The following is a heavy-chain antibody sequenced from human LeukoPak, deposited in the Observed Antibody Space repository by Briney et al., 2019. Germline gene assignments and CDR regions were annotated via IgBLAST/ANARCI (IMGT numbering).Heavy chain of an antibody. CDR2: IRFDGNEK. Sequence: PGGSLRLSCAASGFTFSYYGFHWVRQAPGKGLEWVAFIRFDGNEKYYADSVKGRFTISRDNSKNTLYLQMNSLRAEDTAVYYCAELGITMIGGVWGKGTTVTISS. J-gene: IGHJ6*04. V-gene: IGHV3-30*02. CDR1: GFTFSYYG. D-gene: IGHD3-10*02. CDR3: AELGITMIGGV.